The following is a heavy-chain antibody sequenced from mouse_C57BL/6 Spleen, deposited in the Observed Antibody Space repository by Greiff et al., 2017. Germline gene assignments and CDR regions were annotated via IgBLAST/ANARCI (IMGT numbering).Heavy chain of an antibody. CDR1: GYTFTSYW. J-gene: IGHJ3*01. CDR2: IDPSDSYT. Sequence: QVQLKQPGAELVMPGASVKLSCKASGYTFTSYWMHWVKQRPGQGLEWIGEIDPSDSYTNYNQKFKGKSTLTVDKSSSTAYMQLSSLTSEDSAVYYCARRAQGWFAYWGQGTLVTVSA. CDR3: ARRAQGWFAY. D-gene: IGHD3-2*02. V-gene: IGHV1-69*01.